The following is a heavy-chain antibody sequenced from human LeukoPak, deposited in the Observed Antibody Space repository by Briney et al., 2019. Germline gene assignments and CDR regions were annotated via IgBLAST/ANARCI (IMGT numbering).Heavy chain of an antibody. CDR2: IYSGGST. D-gene: IGHD5-18*01. V-gene: IGHV3-53*04. CDR3: ARDYRYRADTAMVNYYYYGMDV. J-gene: IGHJ6*02. CDR1: GFTDSSNY. Sequence: PGGSLRLFCAASGFTDSSNYMSCVRQAPGKGLEWVSVIYSGGSTYYADSVKGRFTISRHNSKNTLYLQINTLRAEDTAVYYCARDYRYRADTAMVNYYYYGMDVWGQGTTVTVSS.